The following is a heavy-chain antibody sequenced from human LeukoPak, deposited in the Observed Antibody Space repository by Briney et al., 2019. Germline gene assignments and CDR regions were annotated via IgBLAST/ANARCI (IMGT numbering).Heavy chain of an antibody. D-gene: IGHD3-22*01. CDR2: INPNSGGT. Sequence: GASLKLSSKASGYTFTAYYMPWVPHAPGQALEWMGWINPNSGGTNYAQKFQGRVTMTRDTSISTASMELGRLRSADTAVYYCARVDTMIVVAVPLTDAFDIWGHGTMVTVSS. J-gene: IGHJ3*02. CDR1: GYTFTAYY. CDR3: ARVDTMIVVAVPLTDAFDI. V-gene: IGHV1-2*02.